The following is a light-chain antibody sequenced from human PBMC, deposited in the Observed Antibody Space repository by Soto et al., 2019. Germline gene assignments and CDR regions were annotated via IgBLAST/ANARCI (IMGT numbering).Light chain of an antibody. J-gene: IGKJ1*01. CDR3: QQYNNWPQT. CDR1: QSVATN. CDR2: GAS. V-gene: IGKV3-15*01. Sequence: EAVLTQSPATLSVSPGERATLSCRASQSVATNLAWYQQRPGQAPRLLIYGASKRAFGLQARFSGSGSGTEFTLTITSLQSEDFAVYYCQQYNNWPQTFGQGTKVEIK.